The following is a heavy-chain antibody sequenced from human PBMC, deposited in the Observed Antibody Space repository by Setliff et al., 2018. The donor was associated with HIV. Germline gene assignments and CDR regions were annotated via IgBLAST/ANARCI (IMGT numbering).Heavy chain of an antibody. CDR1: DVSFSGHY. CDR2: IYYSGST. D-gene: IGHD3-9*01. V-gene: IGHV4-31*11. CDR3: ARSKYYDILTAYGDYYYYMDV. Sequence: KTSETLSLTCAVYDVSFSGHYWTWIRQHPGKGLEWIGYIYYSGSTYYNPSLKSRVTISVDTSKNQFSLKLSSVTAADTAVYYCARSKYYDILTAYGDYYYYMDVWGKGTTVTVSS. J-gene: IGHJ6*03.